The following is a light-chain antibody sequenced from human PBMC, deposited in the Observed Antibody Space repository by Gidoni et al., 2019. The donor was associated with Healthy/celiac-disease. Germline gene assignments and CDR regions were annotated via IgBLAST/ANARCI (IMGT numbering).Light chain of an antibody. V-gene: IGKV3-15*01. J-gene: IGKJ2*03. CDR3: QQYHNWPPYS. CDR2: GSS. Sequence: EIVMTQSPDTLSVSPGERATLSCRASQSVSSNLAWYQQKPGQAPRLLIYGSSTRATGIPARFRGSGSGTEFTLTISSLHSEDFAVYYCQQYHNWPPYSFGQGTKLEIK. CDR1: QSVSSN.